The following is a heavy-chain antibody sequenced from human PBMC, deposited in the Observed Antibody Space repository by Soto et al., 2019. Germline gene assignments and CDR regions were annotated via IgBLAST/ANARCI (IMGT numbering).Heavy chain of an antibody. Sequence: GGSLRLSCAASGFTFGNYGMHWVRQAPGKGLEWVAVIWFDGNKQHYADSVKGRFTILGDNSKNTLYVQMTSLRAEDTAVYYCARGLQSLFDYWGQGTLVTVSS. CDR3: ARGLQSLFDY. J-gene: IGHJ4*02. CDR1: GFTFGNYG. CDR2: IWFDGNKQ. V-gene: IGHV3-33*01.